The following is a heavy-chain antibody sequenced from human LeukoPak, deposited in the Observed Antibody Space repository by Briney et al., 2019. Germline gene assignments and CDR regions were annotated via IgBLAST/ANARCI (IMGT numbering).Heavy chain of an antibody. Sequence: PGGSLRLSCAASGFTFSSYAMSWVRQAPGKGLEWVSAISGSGGSTYYADSVKGRFTISRDNSKNTPYLQMNSLRAEDTAVYYCAKSSNTIFGVAPFDPWGQGTLVTVSS. V-gene: IGHV3-23*01. D-gene: IGHD3-3*01. CDR1: GFTFSSYA. J-gene: IGHJ5*02. CDR2: ISGSGGST. CDR3: AKSSNTIFGVAPFDP.